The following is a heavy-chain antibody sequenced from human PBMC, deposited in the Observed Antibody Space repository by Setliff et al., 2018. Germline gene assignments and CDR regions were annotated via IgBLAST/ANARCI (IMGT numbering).Heavy chain of an antibody. CDR2: IYHSGST. Sequence: NPSETLSLTCTVSGGPISSGGYYWSWIRQHPGKGLEWIGYIYHSGSTYYNPSLKSRVTISVDTSKNQFFLKLSSVTAADTAVYYCARDSRGLVPAAIEGSYYYYGMDVWGRGTTVTVSS. J-gene: IGHJ6*02. CDR3: ARDSRGLVPAAIEGSYYYYGMDV. V-gene: IGHV4-31*03. CDR1: GGPISSGGYY. D-gene: IGHD2-2*02.